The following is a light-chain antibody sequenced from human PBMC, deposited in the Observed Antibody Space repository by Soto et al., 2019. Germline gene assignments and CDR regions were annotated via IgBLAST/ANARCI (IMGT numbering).Light chain of an antibody. CDR3: SSYRISSTVI. V-gene: IGLV2-14*01. CDR1: SSDVGGYNS. Sequence: QSALTQPASVSGSPGQSITISCTGTSSDVGGYNSVSWYQQHPGKAPKLMIYDVSNQPSGVSNRFSGSKSGNTASLTISGLQAEDEAHYYCSSYRISSTVIFGGGTKLTVL. J-gene: IGLJ2*01. CDR2: DVS.